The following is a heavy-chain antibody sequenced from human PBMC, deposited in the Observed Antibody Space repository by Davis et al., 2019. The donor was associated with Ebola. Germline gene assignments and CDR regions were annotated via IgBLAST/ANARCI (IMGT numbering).Heavy chain of an antibody. CDR1: GYSFTNYA. V-gene: IGHV1-3*01. D-gene: IGHD3-16*01. J-gene: IGHJ4*02. CDR3: AREATFSLDY. Sequence: ASVKVSCKASGYSFTNYAMQWVRQAPGQSLEWMGWINAGKGNTKYSQKFQGRVTITRDTSASTAYMELSSLRSEDTAVYYCAREATFSLDYWGQGTLVSVST. CDR2: INAGKGNT.